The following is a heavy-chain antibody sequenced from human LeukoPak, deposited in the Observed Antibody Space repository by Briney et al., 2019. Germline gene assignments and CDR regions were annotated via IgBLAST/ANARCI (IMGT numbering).Heavy chain of an antibody. D-gene: IGHD3-10*01. CDR3: ARPSARGLYFDY. J-gene: IGHJ4*02. CDR2: IKQDGSEK. V-gene: IGHV3-7*01. Sequence: PGGSLRLSCVASGFTFGKYWMSWVRQAPGKGLEWVANIKQDGSEKYYVDSVKGRFTISRDNAKNSLYLQMNSLRAEDTAVYYCARPSARGLYFDYWGQGTLVTVSS. CDR1: GFTFGKYW.